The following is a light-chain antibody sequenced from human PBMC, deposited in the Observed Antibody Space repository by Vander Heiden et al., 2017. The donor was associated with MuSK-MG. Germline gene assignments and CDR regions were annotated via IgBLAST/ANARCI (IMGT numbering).Light chain of an antibody. CDR3: QAWDSSNVV. CDR2: QDS. Sequence: SYQLTQPPSRSVSPGRTARITCSGDKVGDKYACWYQQQPGQSPVLVIYQDSKRPSGIPERFAGSNAGNTATLTIRGTQAMDEADYYCQAWDSSNVVFGGGTKLTVL. J-gene: IGLJ2*01. CDR1: KVGDKY. V-gene: IGLV3-1*01.